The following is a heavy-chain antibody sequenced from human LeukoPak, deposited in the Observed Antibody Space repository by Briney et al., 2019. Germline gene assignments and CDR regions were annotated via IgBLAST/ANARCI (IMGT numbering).Heavy chain of an antibody. Sequence: SQTLSLTRAVSGGSISSGGYSWSWIRQPPGKGLEWIGYIYYSGSTYYNPSLKSRVTISVDTSKNQFSLKLSSVTAADTAVYYCARASGYTTYYYDSSGYYLGWFDPWGQGTLVTVSS. D-gene: IGHD3-22*01. V-gene: IGHV4-30-4*07. CDR2: IYYSGST. CDR1: GGSISSGGYS. CDR3: ARASGYTTYYYDSSGYYLGWFDP. J-gene: IGHJ5*02.